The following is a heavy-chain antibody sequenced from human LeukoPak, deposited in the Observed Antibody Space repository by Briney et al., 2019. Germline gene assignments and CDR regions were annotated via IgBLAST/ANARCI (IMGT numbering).Heavy chain of an antibody. V-gene: IGHV5-51*01. CDR3: ARQALSYYYGSGRVIYYYYYYMDV. CDR1: GYNFTKSW. CDR2: IYPGYSDT. Sequence: PGESLKISCKGSGYNFTKSWIGLVRQMPGKGLEWMGIIYPGYSDTRYSPSFQGQVTISADKSINTAYLQWSSLKASDTAIYYCARQALSYYYGSGRVIYYYYYYMDVWGTGTTVTVSS. J-gene: IGHJ6*03. D-gene: IGHD3-10*01.